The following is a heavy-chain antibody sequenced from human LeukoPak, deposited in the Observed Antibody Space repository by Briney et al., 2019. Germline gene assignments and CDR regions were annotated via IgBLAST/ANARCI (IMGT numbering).Heavy chain of an antibody. Sequence: GGSLRLSCAASGFTFSNYWMGWVRQAPGKGLEWVANIKQDGSEIYYVDSVKGRFTISRDNAKNSLYLQMNSLRAEDTAVYYCARDISTWAYYYYYYMDVWGKGTTVTVSS. CDR3: ARDISTWAYYYYYYMDV. CDR1: GFTFSNYW. J-gene: IGHJ6*03. V-gene: IGHV3-7*01. CDR2: IKQDGSEI. D-gene: IGHD2/OR15-2a*01.